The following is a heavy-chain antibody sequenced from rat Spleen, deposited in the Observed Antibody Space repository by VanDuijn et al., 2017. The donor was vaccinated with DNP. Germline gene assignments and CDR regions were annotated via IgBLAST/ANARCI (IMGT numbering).Heavy chain of an antibody. CDR3: ARRGYSGDGFAY. V-gene: IGHV5-7*01. J-gene: IGHJ2*01. D-gene: IGHD1-1*01. CDR1: GFTFSDYN. CDR2: ISYDGSST. Sequence: EVQLVESGGGLVQPGRSLKLSCAASGFTFSDYNMAWVRQAPKKGLEWVATISYDGSSTYYRDSVKGRFTISRDNAKSTLYLQMDSLRSEDTATYYCARRGYSGDGFAYWGQGVMVTVSS.